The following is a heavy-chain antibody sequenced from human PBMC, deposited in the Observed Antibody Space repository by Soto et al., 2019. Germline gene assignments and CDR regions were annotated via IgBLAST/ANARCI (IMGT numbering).Heavy chain of an antibody. V-gene: IGHV1-69*13. Sequence: ASVKVSCKASGGTFSSYAISWVRQAPGQGLEWMGGIIPIFGTANYAQKFQGRVTITADGSTSTAYMELSSLRSEDTAVYYCARVIPPIEAAGTGVYYYDGMDVWGQGTTVTVSS. CDR2: IIPIFGTA. CDR3: ARVIPPIEAAGTGVYYYDGMDV. CDR1: GGTFSSYA. J-gene: IGHJ6*02. D-gene: IGHD6-13*01.